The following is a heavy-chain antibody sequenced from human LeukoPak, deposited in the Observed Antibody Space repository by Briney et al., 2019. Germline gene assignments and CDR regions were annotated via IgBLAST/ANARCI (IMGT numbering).Heavy chain of an antibody. CDR1: GFTFSSHA. V-gene: IGHV3-23*01. D-gene: IGHD4-11*01. CDR3: AKLATNTVTADY. Sequence: GGSLRLSCAASGFTFSSHAMSWVRQAPGKGLEWVSAISGSGGTTYYADSVKGRFTISRDNSKNTLYLQMNSLRAEDTAVYYCAKLATNTVTADYWGQGTLVTVSS. CDR2: ISGSGGTT. J-gene: IGHJ4*02.